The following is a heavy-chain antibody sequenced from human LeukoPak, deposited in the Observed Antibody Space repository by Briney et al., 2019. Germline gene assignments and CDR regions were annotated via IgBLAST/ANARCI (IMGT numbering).Heavy chain of an antibody. D-gene: IGHD2-2*01. CDR3: AKMMTPGQTSFDF. CDR2: IYTRGST. CDR1: GASISSDS. J-gene: IGHJ4*02. V-gene: IGHV4-4*07. Sequence: KTSETLSLTCTVSGASISSDSWSWVRQPAGKGLEWIGRIYTRGSTSYNPSLKSRVTMSADTSKNQFSLKLRSVTAADTAVYYCAKMMTPGQTSFDFWGQGTLVTVSP.